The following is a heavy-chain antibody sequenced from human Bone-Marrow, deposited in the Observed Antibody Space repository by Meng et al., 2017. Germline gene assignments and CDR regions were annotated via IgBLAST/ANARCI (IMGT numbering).Heavy chain of an antibody. V-gene: IGHV4-34*01. CDR2: INHSGST. J-gene: IGHJ4*02. CDR3: ARGLRAARPLLFGY. CDR1: GGSFSGYY. D-gene: IGHD6-6*01. Sequence: HGQLQQGGAGLLQPSETLSPTCAVYGGSFSGYYWSWIRQPPGKGLEWIGEINHSGSTNYNPSLKSRVTISVDTSKNQFSLKLSSVTAADTAVYYCARGLRAARPLLFGYWGQGTLVTVSS.